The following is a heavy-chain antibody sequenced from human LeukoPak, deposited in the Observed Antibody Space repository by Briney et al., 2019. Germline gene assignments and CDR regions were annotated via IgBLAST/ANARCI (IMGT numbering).Heavy chain of an antibody. CDR3: ARIAVAGLSFDP. CDR2: IYTSGST. J-gene: IGHJ5*02. V-gene: IGHV4-4*07. D-gene: IGHD6-19*01. Sequence: SEXLSLTCTVSGGSISSYYWSWLRQPAGKGLEGIGRIYTSGSTNYNASLTSRGTMSVETSKNQFSLKLSSVTAADTAVYYCARIAVAGLSFDPWGQGTLVTVSS. CDR1: GGSISSYY.